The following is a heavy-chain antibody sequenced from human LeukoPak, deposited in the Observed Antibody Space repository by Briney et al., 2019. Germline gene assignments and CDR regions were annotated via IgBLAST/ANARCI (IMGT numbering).Heavy chain of an antibody. Sequence: ASVKVSCKTSGYSFTDYAIHWVRQAPGQRIEWMGWSTAANGITKYSQAFQDRVTITRDTSASIVYMELSSLRSEDMAVYYCARSSYTSLGALDIWGQGTMVTVSS. V-gene: IGHV1-3*02. CDR3: ARSSYTSLGALDI. CDR2: STAANGIT. CDR1: GYSFTDYA. J-gene: IGHJ3*02. D-gene: IGHD1-1*01.